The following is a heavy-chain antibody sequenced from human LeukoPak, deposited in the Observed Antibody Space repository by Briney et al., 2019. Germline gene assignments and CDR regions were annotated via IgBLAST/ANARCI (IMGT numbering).Heavy chain of an antibody. CDR3: ASEDVDIVATIGKNWFDP. V-gene: IGHV1-69*04. CDR2: IIPILGIA. D-gene: IGHD5-12*01. CDR1: GGTFSSYA. J-gene: IGHJ5*02. Sequence: ASVKVSCKASGGTFSSYAISWVRQAPGPGLEWMGRIIPILGIANYAQKFQGRVTITADKSTSTAYMELSSLRSEDTAVYYCASEDVDIVATIGKNWFDPWGQGTLVTVSS.